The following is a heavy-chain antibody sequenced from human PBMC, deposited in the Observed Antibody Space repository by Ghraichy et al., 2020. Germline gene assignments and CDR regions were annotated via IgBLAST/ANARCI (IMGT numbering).Heavy chain of an antibody. D-gene: IGHD3-10*01. J-gene: IGHJ6*01. CDR2: IIPIFGTP. V-gene: IGHV1-69*13. CDR3: ARGRGVVAVHASTHCNVSYYYYGM. Sequence: SVKVSCKTSRATFSTPAIIWERQSPGQGLEWMGGIIPIFGTPNYAQKFQGRVTLTADESTSTAYMELSSLRSEDTAVYFCARGRGVVAVHASTHCNVSYYYYGM. CDR1: RATFSTPA.